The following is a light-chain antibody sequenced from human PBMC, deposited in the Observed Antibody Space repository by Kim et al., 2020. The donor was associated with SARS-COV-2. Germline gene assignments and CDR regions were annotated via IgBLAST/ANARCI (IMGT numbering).Light chain of an antibody. Sequence: SSELTQDPAVSVALGQTVRITCQGDSLRSYYASWYQQKPGQAPVLVIYGKNNRPSGIPDRFSGSSSGNTASLTITGAQADDEADYYCNSRDSSGNHPQVF. CDR3: NSRDSSGNHPQV. CDR2: GKN. V-gene: IGLV3-19*01. J-gene: IGLJ1*01. CDR1: SLRSYY.